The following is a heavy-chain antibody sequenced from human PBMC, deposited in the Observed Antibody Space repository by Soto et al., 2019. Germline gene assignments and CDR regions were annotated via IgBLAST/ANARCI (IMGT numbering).Heavy chain of an antibody. Sequence: QVQLVQSGAEVRKPGSSVKVSCKASGGIFSTYGVSWVRQAPGRGPEWMGGIIPMFGPANYAEKFQGRVTITADESPSTVYMVLGSLRSEDTAMYYCAKELSRPLRFDPWGQGTLVTVSS. J-gene: IGHJ5*02. CDR2: IIPMFGPA. CDR3: AKELSRPLRFDP. CDR1: GGIFSTYG. V-gene: IGHV1-69*12.